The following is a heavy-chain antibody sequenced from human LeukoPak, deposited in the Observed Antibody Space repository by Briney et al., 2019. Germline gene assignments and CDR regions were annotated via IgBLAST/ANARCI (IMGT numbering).Heavy chain of an antibody. J-gene: IGHJ4*02. CDR2: TYYRSKWYN. CDR3: AREIVYSSPSPFDY. CDR1: GDSVSCNSAA. D-gene: IGHD6-13*01. V-gene: IGHV6-1*01. Sequence: SQTLSLTCAISGDSVSCNSAAWNWIRQSPSRGLEWPGRTYYRSKWYNDYAVSVKSRITIKPDTAKNQFSLQLHAMTPEDTPVYYCAREIVYSSPSPFDYWGQGTLVTVSS.